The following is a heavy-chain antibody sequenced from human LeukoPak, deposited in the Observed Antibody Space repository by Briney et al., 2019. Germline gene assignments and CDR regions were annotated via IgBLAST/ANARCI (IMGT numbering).Heavy chain of an antibody. CDR1: ESPLGINA. J-gene: IGHJ4*02. D-gene: IGHD4-23*01. CDR3: ARDFLDDYGGH. Sequence: GGPLKLSCQPSESPLGINAFTWSPQAPAKGLNWLSAISYDGKNIHYADSVKGRFTISRDNSRNTVYLQMNSLRAEDTAVYYCARDFLDDYGGHWGQGTLVTVSS. V-gene: IGHV3-33*01. CDR2: ISYDGKNI.